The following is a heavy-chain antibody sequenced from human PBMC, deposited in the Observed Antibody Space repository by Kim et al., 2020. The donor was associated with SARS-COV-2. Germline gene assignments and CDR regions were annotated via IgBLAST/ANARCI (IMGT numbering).Heavy chain of an antibody. Sequence: GGSLRLSCAASGFTFSSYAMSWVRQAPGKGLEWVSAISGSGGSTYYADSVKGRFTISRDNSKNTLYLQMNSLRAEDTAVYYCANWQKRVRAGEGDYYDSSRGRGLKTNWGQGTLVTVSS. CDR2: ISGSGGST. V-gene: IGHV3-23*01. CDR1: GFTFSSYA. CDR3: ANWQKRVRAGEGDYYDSSRGRGLKTN. D-gene: IGHD3-22*01. J-gene: IGHJ4*02.